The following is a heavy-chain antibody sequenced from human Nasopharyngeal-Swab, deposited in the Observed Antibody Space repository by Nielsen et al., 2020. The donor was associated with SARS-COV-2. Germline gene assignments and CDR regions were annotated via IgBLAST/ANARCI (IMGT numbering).Heavy chain of an antibody. V-gene: IGHV3-20*01. Sequence: GESLKISCAASGFTFDDHGMSWVRPAPGTGLQWVSGIIWNAGSTGYADSVKGRFTISRDNAKNSLYLQRNSLRAEDTALYHCAGDNRLVAAGYYYGMDVWGQGTAVTVSS. CDR1: GFTFDDHG. CDR2: IIWNAGST. CDR3: AGDNRLVAAGYYYGMDV. J-gene: IGHJ6*02. D-gene: IGHD6-13*01.